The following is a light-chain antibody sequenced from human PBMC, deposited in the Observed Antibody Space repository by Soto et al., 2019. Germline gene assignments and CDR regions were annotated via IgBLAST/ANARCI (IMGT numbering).Light chain of an antibody. CDR2: DAS. CDR1: QSVSSSY. CDR3: QQYNNWPPKT. J-gene: IGKJ1*01. Sequence: EIVLTQSPGTLSLSPGERATLSCRASQSVSSSYLAWYQQKPGQAPRLLIYDASTRATGIPARFSGSGSGTEFTLTISSLQPEDFAVYYCQQYNNWPPKTFGQGTKVDIK. V-gene: IGKV3-15*01.